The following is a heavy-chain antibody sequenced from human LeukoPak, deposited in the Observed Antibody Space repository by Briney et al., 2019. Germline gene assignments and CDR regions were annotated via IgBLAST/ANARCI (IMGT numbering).Heavy chain of an antibody. J-gene: IGHJ5*02. CDR2: INPNGGGT. V-gene: IGHV1-2*06. D-gene: IGHD1-26*01. Sequence: ASVKVPCKASGYTFSGYYIHWVRQAPGQGLEWMGRINPNGGGTNYAQRFQGRVTMTGDTSITTAYMELSSLTFDDMAVYYCARDREQGPRFDPWGQGTLVTVSS. CDR1: GYTFSGYY. CDR3: ARDREQGPRFDP.